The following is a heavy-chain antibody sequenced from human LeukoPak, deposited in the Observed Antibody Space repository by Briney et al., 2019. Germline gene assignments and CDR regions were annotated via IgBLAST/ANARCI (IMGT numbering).Heavy chain of an antibody. CDR1: GYTFTGYY. Sequence: ASVKVSCKASGYTFTGYYMHWVRQAPGQGLEWMGWINPNSGGTNYAQKFQGRVTMTRDTSTSTVYMELSSLRSEDTAVYYCARARDSSGYYYGAFDIWGQGTMVTVSS. CDR2: INPNSGGT. V-gene: IGHV1-2*02. D-gene: IGHD3-22*01. J-gene: IGHJ3*02. CDR3: ARARDSSGYYYGAFDI.